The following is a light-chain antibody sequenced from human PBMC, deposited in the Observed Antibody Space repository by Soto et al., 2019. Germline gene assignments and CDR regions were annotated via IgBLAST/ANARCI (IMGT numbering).Light chain of an antibody. CDR2: WAS. CDR1: QSVVFTSNNKNY. J-gene: IGKJ4*01. CDR3: QQYYTLPLT. V-gene: IGKV4-1*01. Sequence: DIVMTQSPDSLAVSLGDRATINCESSQSVVFTSNNKNYLAWYQQKPGQPPKLLLSWASARESGVPERFSGSGSGTLFTLSISSLQAEDVAVYYCQQYYTLPLTFGGGTKVDIK.